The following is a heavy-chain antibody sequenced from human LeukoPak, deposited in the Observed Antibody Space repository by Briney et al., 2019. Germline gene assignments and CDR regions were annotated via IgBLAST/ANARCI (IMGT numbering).Heavy chain of an antibody. CDR1: GGTFSSYA. Sequence: SVKVSCKASGGTFSSYAISWVRQAPGQGLEWMGGIIPIFGTANYAQKFQGRVTITADESTSTAYMELSSLRSEDTAVYYCARDGVAARPPEVPGRDYYYGMDVWGQGTTVTVSS. D-gene: IGHD6-6*01. CDR3: ARDGVAARPPEVPGRDYYYGMDV. V-gene: IGHV1-69*13. CDR2: IIPIFGTA. J-gene: IGHJ6*02.